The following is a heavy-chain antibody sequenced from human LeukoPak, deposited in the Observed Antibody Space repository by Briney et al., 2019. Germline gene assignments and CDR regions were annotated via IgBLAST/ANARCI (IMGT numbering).Heavy chain of an antibody. V-gene: IGHV4-4*09. CDR3: ARLTRLSTSPDRYYLDY. CDR2: IYTSGGT. Sequence: SETLSLTCTVSGDSISSYYWSWIRQAPGKGLEWIGYIYTSGGTNYIPSLKGRVPISIDTSKNQFSLKLSSVTAADSAVYYCARLTRLSTSPDRYYLDYWGQGTLVTVSS. CDR1: GDSISSYY. J-gene: IGHJ4*02. D-gene: IGHD6-6*01.